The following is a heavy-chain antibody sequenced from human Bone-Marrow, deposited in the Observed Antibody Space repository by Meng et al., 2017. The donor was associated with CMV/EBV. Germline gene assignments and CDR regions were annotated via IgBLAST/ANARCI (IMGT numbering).Heavy chain of an antibody. J-gene: IGHJ5*02. D-gene: IGHD3-10*01. CDR1: GFLLSTSGVG. CDR3: AHTSRLLWFGDSTWFDP. Sequence: SGPTLVKHTQTLTLTCTFTGFLLSTSGVGVGWIRQPPGKALEWLALIYWNGDKRYSPSLKSRLTITKDTSKNQVVLTMTNMDPVDTATYSCAHTSRLLWFGDSTWFDPWGQGTLVTVSS. CDR2: IYWNGDK. V-gene: IGHV2-5*01.